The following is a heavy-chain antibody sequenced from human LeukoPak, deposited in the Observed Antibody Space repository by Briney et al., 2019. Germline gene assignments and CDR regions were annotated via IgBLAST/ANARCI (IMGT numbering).Heavy chain of an antibody. CDR1: GFTFSSYS. CDR2: ISISGTTI. J-gene: IGHJ5*02. V-gene: IGHV3-48*04. CDR3: ARDAAGAARSWFDP. D-gene: IGHD6-6*01. Sequence: GGSLRLSCAASGFTFSSYSFNWVRQAPGRGLEWLAYISISGTTIYYADSVQGRFTISRDNGRNSVYLQMNSLRAEDTAVYYCARDAAGAARSWFDPWGQGTLVTVSS.